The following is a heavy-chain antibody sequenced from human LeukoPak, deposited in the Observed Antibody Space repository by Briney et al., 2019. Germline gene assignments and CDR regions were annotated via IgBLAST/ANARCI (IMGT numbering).Heavy chain of an antibody. CDR1: GYSFTSYW. J-gene: IGHJ3*02. V-gene: IGHV5-51*01. CDR2: IYPGDSDT. Sequence: GESLKISCKGSGYSFTSYWIGWVRQMPGKGLEWMGIIYPGDSDTRYSPSFQGQVTISADKSISTAYLQWSSLKASDTAMYYCARQIGVHPYYYDSSGSVMGPFDIWGQGTMVTVSS. D-gene: IGHD3-22*01. CDR3: ARQIGVHPYYYDSSGSVMGPFDI.